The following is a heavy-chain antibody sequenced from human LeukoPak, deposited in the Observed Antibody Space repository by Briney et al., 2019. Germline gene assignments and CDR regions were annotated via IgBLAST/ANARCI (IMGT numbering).Heavy chain of an antibody. V-gene: IGHV5-51*01. CDR3: AKLGDTGGHNYFWDYFDH. D-gene: IGHD2/OR15-2a*01. Sequence: GESLKISCKASGYSFTTYWIGWVRQMPGKGLEWMGIIYPGDSDFRYSPSFQGQITISVDRSSSTAYLQWGSLKASDTAIYYCAKLGDTGGHNYFWDYFDHWGQGTLVTVSS. CDR1: GYSFTTYW. J-gene: IGHJ4*02. CDR2: IYPGDSDF.